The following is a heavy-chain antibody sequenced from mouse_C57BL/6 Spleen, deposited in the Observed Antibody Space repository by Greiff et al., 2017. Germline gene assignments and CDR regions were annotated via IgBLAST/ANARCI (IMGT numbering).Heavy chain of an antibody. J-gene: IGHJ3*01. V-gene: IGHV5-4*01. CDR1: GFTFSSYA. Sequence: EVQVVESGGGLVKPGGSLKLSCAASGFTFSSYAMPWVRQTPEKRLEWVATISDGGSNTYYPDNVKGRFTISRGNAKNNLYLQMSHLQSEDTSMYYYASELYYGSPSWFAYWGQGTLVTVSA. CDR3: ASELYYGSPSWFAY. D-gene: IGHD1-1*01. CDR2: ISDGGSNT.